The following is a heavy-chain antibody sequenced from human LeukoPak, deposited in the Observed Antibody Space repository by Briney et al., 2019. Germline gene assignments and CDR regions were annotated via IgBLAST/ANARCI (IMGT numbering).Heavy chain of an antibody. CDR3: ANAINYPSRFYHPVVVIAMTVDY. CDR2: ISWNSGSI. CDR1: GFTFDDYA. V-gene: IGHV3-9*01. J-gene: IGHJ4*02. D-gene: IGHD2-21*01. Sequence: QSGRSLRLSCAASGFTFDDYAMHWVRRAPWKGLEWVSGISWNSGSIGYADSVKGRFTISRDNAKNSLYLQMNSLRAEDTAVYYCANAINYPSRFYHPVVVIAMTVDYWGQGTLVTVSS.